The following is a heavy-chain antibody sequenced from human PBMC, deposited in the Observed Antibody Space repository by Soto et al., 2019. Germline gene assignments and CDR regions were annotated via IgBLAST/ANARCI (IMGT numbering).Heavy chain of an antibody. D-gene: IGHD4-17*01. Sequence: EVQLSESGGGLVQPGGSLRLSCAASGFTFTSYALNWVRQAPGKGLEWVSGMSGIGDSTYNADSVKGRFTISRDISKNTLYLQMNNLRAEAPAVYYCAKGGYGDYSFDFWGQGTLVTVSS. J-gene: IGHJ4*02. V-gene: IGHV3-23*01. CDR1: GFTFTSYA. CDR2: MSGIGDST. CDR3: AKGGYGDYSFDF.